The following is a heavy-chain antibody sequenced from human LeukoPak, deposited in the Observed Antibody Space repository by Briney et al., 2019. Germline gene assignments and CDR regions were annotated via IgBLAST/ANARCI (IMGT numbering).Heavy chain of an antibody. CDR3: ARTGQGDYDFWSGGYNWFDP. J-gene: IGHJ5*02. V-gene: IGHV4-61*02. Sequence: PSETLSLTCTVSGGSIGSGSYYWSWIRQPAGKGLEWIGRIYTSGSTNYNPSLKSRVTISVDTSKNQFSLKLSSVTAADTAVYYCARTGQGDYDFWSGGYNWFDPWGQGTLVTVSS. D-gene: IGHD3-3*01. CDR2: IYTSGST. CDR1: GGSIGSGSYY.